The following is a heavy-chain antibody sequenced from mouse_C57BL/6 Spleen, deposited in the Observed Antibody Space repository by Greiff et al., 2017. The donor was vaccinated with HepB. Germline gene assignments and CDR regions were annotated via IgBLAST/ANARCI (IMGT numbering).Heavy chain of an antibody. CDR1: GYSITSGYY. CDR2: ISYDGSN. J-gene: IGHJ4*01. Sequence: EVHLVESGPGLVKPSQSLSLTCSVTGYSITSGYYWNWIRQFPGNKLEWMGYISYDGSNNYNPSLKNRISITRDTSKNQFFLNLNSVTTEDTATYYCASRHYYAMDYWGQGTSVTVSS. V-gene: IGHV3-6*01. CDR3: ASRHYYAMDY.